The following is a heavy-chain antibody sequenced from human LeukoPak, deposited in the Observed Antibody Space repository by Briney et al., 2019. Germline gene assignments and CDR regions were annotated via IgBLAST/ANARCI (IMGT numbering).Heavy chain of an antibody. D-gene: IGHD3-3*01. CDR2: IYYSGST. CDR3: ARHMNDFWSGYSRFDP. Sequence: PSETLSLTCTVSGGSISSYYWSWIRQPPGEGLEWIGYIYYSGSTNYNPSLKSRVTISVDTSKNQFSLKLSSVTAADTAVYYCARHMNDFWSGYSRFDPWGQGTLVTVSS. J-gene: IGHJ5*02. CDR1: GGSISSYY. V-gene: IGHV4-59*08.